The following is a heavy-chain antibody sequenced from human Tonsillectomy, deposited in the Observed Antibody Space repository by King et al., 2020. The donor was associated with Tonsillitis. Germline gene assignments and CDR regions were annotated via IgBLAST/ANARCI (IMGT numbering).Heavy chain of an antibody. Sequence: QLQESGPGLVKPSETLSLTCTVSGGSVSSDSYYWSWIRQPPGKGLEWIGYIYYSGSTNYNPSXKSRVTISVDTSKNQFSLKLSSVTAADTAVYYCARERDXYDSXGXDXWGQXXXVTVSS. CDR1: GGSVSSDSYY. D-gene: IGHD3-22*01. J-gene: IGHJ4*02. V-gene: IGHV4-61*01. CDR2: IYYSGST. CDR3: ARERDXYDSXGXDX.